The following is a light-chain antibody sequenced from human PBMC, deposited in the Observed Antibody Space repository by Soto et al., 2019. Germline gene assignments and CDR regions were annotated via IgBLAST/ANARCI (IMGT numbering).Light chain of an antibody. Sequence: DIQMTQSPSSLSASVGDRVTLTCRASQSISSFLNWYQQKPGKVPKLLIYHATSLQSGVPSRFSGSGSGTDFTLTITSLQPEDFATYYCQQSYSAPHTFGQGTKLEIE. J-gene: IGKJ2*01. CDR3: QQSYSAPHT. CDR1: QSISSF. CDR2: HAT. V-gene: IGKV1-39*01.